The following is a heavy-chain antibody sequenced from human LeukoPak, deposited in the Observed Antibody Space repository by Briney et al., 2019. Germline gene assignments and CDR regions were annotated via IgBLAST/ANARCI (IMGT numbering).Heavy chain of an antibody. CDR3: ARNQQLGGHSYYYYGMDV. D-gene: IGHD3-16*01. CDR2: ISGGGVTT. CDR1: GFTSIAYA. V-gene: IGHV3-23*01. Sequence: GGSLRLSCVGSGFTSIAYALTWARQAPGKGLEWVSGISGGGVTTYYADSVKGRFTISRDNSKNTLHLQMNSLRADDTAIYYCARNQQLGGHSYYYYGMDVWGQGTTVTVSS. J-gene: IGHJ6*02.